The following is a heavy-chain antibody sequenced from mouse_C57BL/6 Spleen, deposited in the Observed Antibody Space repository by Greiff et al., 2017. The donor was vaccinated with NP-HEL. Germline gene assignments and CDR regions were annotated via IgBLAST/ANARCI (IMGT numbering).Heavy chain of an antibody. CDR3: ARGVHLYYFDY. Sequence: QVQLQQPGAELVRPGSSVKLSCKASGYTFTSYWMDWVKQRPGQGLEWIGNIYPSDSETHYNQKFKDKATLTVDKSSSTAYMQLSSLTSEDSAVYYCARGVHLYYFDYWGQGTTLTVSS. V-gene: IGHV1-61*01. CDR1: GYTFTSYW. J-gene: IGHJ2*01. CDR2: IYPSDSET.